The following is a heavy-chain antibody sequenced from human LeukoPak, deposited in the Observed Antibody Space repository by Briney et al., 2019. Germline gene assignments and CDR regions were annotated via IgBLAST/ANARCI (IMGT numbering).Heavy chain of an antibody. CDR2: IKQDGSEK. J-gene: IGHJ4*02. D-gene: IGHD3-10*01. CDR3: ARQYSGKPYGSGALAVAGL. V-gene: IGHV3-7*01. CDR1: GFTFSSYW. Sequence: GGSLRLSYAASGFTFSSYWMSWVRQAPGKGLEWVANIKQDGSEKYYVDSVKGRFTISRDNAKNSLYLQMNSLRAEDTAVYYCARQYSGKPYGSGALAVAGLWGQGTLVTVSS.